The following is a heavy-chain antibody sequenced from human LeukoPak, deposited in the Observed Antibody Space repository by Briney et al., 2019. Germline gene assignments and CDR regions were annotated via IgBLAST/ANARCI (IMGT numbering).Heavy chain of an antibody. V-gene: IGHV3-30*18. CDR3: AKGPTQCSSGWLT. D-gene: IGHD6-19*01. J-gene: IGHJ5*02. Sequence: GGSLRLSCAASGFTFSSYGMHWVRQAPGKGLEWVAVISYDGSNKYYADPVKGRFTISRDNSKNTLYLQMNSLRAEDTAVYYCAKGPTQCSSGWLTWGQGTLVTVSS. CDR1: GFTFSSYG. CDR2: ISYDGSNK.